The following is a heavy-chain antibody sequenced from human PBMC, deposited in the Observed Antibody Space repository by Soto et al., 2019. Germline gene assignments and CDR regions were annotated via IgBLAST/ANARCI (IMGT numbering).Heavy chain of an antibody. V-gene: IGHV4-30-4*01. D-gene: IGHD3-10*01. CDR3: AVGLWFGELPYTYDY. Sequence: SETLSLTCTVSGGSISSGDYYWSWIRQPPGKGLEWSGYIYYSGSTYYNPSLKRRVTISVDTSKNQLSLKLSSVTAADTAVYYCAVGLWFGELPYTYDYWGQGTLVTVSS. J-gene: IGHJ4*02. CDR2: IYYSGST. CDR1: GGSISSGDYY.